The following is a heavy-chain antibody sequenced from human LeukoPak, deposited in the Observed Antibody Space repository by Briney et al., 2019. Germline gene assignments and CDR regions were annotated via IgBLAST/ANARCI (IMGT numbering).Heavy chain of an antibody. CDR1: GGSISSYY. V-gene: IGHV4-4*09. Sequence: SETLSLTCTVSGGSISSYYWSWIRQPPGKGLEWIGYIYTSGSTNYNPSLKSRVTISVDTSKNQFSLKLSSVTAADTAMYYCASIGSSSKNWFDPWGQGTLVTVSS. CDR3: ASIGSSSKNWFDP. J-gene: IGHJ5*02. D-gene: IGHD6-6*01. CDR2: IYTSGST.